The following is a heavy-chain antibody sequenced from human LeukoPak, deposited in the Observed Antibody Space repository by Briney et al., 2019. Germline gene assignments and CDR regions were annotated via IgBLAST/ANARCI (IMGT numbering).Heavy chain of an antibody. Sequence: ASVKVSCKASGYTFTGYYMHWVRQAPGQGLEWMGWINPNSGGTNYAQKFQGRVTMTRDTSISTAYMELSRLRSDDTAVYYCAREVAAAGTFDYWGQGTLVTVSP. V-gene: IGHV1-2*02. CDR3: AREVAAAGTFDY. CDR2: INPNSGGT. CDR1: GYTFTGYY. J-gene: IGHJ4*02. D-gene: IGHD6-13*01.